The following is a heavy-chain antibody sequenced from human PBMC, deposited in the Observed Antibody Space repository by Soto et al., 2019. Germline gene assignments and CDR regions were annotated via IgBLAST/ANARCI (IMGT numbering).Heavy chain of an antibody. D-gene: IGHD6-19*01. CDR1: GGSFSGYY. CDR3: ARGSWLANDWYFDL. CDR2: INHSGST. J-gene: IGHJ2*01. V-gene: IGHV4-34*01. Sequence: QVQLQQWGAGLLKPSETLSLTCAVYGGSFSGYYWSWIRQPPGKGLEWIGEINHSGSTNYNPSLKRRVTISVDTSKNQFSLKLSSVTAADTAVYYCARGSWLANDWYFDLWGRGTLVTVSS.